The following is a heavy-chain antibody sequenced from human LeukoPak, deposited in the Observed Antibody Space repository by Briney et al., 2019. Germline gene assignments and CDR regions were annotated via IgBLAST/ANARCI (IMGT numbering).Heavy chain of an antibody. CDR1: GFIFDDHG. V-gene: IGHV3-9*01. J-gene: IGHJ3*02. CDR2: ISWSSGII. CDR3: AKDTGSPADAITMEDNAFDI. Sequence: SGGSLRLSCAASGFIFDDHGMHWVRQAPGKGLEWASGISWSSGIIGYADSVEGRFTISRDNAKNSLYLQMESLRAEDTAVYYCAKDTGSPADAITMEDNAFDIWGQGTMVTVSS. D-gene: IGHD3-3*01.